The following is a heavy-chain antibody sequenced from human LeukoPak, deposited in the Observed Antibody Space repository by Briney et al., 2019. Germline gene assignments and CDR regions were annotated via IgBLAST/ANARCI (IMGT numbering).Heavy chain of an antibody. CDR1: GFIFSSYA. CDR2: ISGSGGST. CDR3: AKDGSTYYYDSSGYPIDY. J-gene: IGHJ4*02. D-gene: IGHD3-22*01. V-gene: IGHV3-23*01. Sequence: GGSLRLSCAASGFIFSSYAMQWVRQAPGKGLEWVSVISGSGGSTYYADSVKGRFTISRDNSKNTLYLQMNSLRAEDTAVYYCAKDGSTYYYDSSGYPIDYWGQGTLVTVSS.